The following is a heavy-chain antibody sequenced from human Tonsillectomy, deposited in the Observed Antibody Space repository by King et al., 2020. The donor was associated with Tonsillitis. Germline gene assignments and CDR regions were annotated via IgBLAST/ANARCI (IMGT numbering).Heavy chain of an antibody. CDR2: IYYSGST. V-gene: IGHV4-39*01. CDR1: GGSISSSSCY. D-gene: IGHD6-19*01. Sequence: QMQLQESGPGLVKPSETLSLNCTVSGGSISSSSCYWGWIRQPPGKGLEWIGSIYYSGSTYYNPSLKSRVTISVDTSKNQLSLNLSSVTAADTAVYYCARLRCDVVVAGPKCDYWSQGTLVTVSS. CDR3: ARLRCDVVVAGPKCDY. J-gene: IGHJ4*02.